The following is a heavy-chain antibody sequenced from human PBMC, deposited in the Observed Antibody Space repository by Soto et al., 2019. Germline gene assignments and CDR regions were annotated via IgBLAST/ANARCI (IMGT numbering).Heavy chain of an antibody. V-gene: IGHV3-21*01. J-gene: IGHJ4*02. CDR1: GFTFSTYS. CDR2: ISSSSSYI. Sequence: EVQLVESGGGLVRPGGSLRLSCAASGFTFSTYSMNWVRQAPGKGLEWVSSISSSSSYIYYADSVTGRFTISRDNAKNSLYLQMNSLRAEDTAVYYCARDLTNLPGEALWGQGALVTVSS. D-gene: IGHD3-16*01. CDR3: ARDLTNLPGEAL.